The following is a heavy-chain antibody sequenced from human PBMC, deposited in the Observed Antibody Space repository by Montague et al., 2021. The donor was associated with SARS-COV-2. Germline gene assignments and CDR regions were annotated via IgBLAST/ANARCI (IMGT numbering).Heavy chain of an antibody. J-gene: IGHJ3*02. D-gene: IGHD3-22*01. CDR2: IYHTGST. V-gene: IGHV4-31*03. CDR1: GGSISSGGYY. Sequence: TLSLTCTVSGGSISSGGYYWSWIRQHPGKDLEWIGYIYHTGSTHYNPSLKSRVTISKETSKNHFSLNLSSVTAADSAVYYCARGSGCYDSSGYSYDAFDIWGQGTKVTVSS. CDR3: ARGSGCYDSSGYSYDAFDI.